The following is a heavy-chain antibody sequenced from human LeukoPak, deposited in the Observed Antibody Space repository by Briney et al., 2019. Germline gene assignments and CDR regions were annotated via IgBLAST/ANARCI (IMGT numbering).Heavy chain of an antibody. CDR3: ARGKYDSSGYPLLGFDY. V-gene: IGHV3-7*01. CDR1: GFTFSSHS. J-gene: IGHJ4*02. D-gene: IGHD3-22*01. Sequence: GGSLRLSCAASGFTFSSHSMNWVRQAPGKGLEWVANIKQDGSEKKYVDSVKGRFTISRDNAKKSLYLQMNSLRAEDTAVYYCARGKYDSSGYPLLGFDYWGQGTLVTVSS. CDR2: IKQDGSEK.